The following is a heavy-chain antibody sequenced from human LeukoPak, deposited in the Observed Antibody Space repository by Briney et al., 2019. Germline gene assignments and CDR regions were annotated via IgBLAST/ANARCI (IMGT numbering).Heavy chain of an antibody. Sequence: TGGSLRLSCLASGFSFNGYGMHWVRQAPGKGLEWVSLISSDGSGKYYADSVKGRFTISRDMSKNTLYLQMNSLKTEDTGIYYCTTRSSGLNCYEIWGQGTLVTVSS. D-gene: IGHD2-15*01. CDR2: ISSDGSGK. V-gene: IGHV3-30-3*01. CDR3: TTRSSGLNCYEI. J-gene: IGHJ4*02. CDR1: GFSFNGYG.